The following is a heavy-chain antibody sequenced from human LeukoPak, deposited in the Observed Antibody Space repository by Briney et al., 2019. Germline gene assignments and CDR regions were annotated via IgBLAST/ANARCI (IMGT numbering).Heavy chain of an antibody. CDR2: IYYSGST. V-gene: IGHV4-61*01. D-gene: IGHD3-9*01. CDR1: GGSISSGSYY. CDR3: ARGSSTIYLTN. J-gene: IGHJ4*02. Sequence: PSETLSLTCTVSGGSISSGSYYWSWIRQPPGKGLEWIGYIYYSGSTNYNPSLKSRVTISVDTSKNQFSLKLSSVTAADTAVYYCARGSSTIYLTNWGQGTLVTVSS.